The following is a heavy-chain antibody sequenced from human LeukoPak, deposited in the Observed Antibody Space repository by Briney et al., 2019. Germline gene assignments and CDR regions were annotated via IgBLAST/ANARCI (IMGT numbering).Heavy chain of an antibody. V-gene: IGHV4-34*01. CDR3: ARKRITMVRGVIRTPFDY. J-gene: IGHJ4*02. CDR2: INHSGST. CDR1: GGSFSGYY. D-gene: IGHD3-10*01. Sequence: SETLSLTCAVYGGSFSGYYWSWIRQPPGKGLEWIGEINHSGSTNYNPSPKSRVTISVDTSKNQFSLKLSSVTAADTAVYYCARKRITMVRGVIRTPFDYWGQGTLVTVSS.